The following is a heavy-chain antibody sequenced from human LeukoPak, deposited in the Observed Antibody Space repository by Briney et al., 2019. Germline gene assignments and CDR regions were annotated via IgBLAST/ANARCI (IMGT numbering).Heavy chain of an antibody. Sequence: SETLSLTCTVSGYSISSGDYYWSWIRQPPGKGLEWIGYIYYSGSTYYNPSLKSRVTISVDTSKNQFSLKLSSVTAADTAVYYCARAYSVARGLNWSDPWGQGTLVTVSS. V-gene: IGHV4-30-4*08. CDR2: IYYSGST. CDR1: GYSISSGDYY. CDR3: ARAYSVARGLNWSDP. D-gene: IGHD4-23*01. J-gene: IGHJ5*02.